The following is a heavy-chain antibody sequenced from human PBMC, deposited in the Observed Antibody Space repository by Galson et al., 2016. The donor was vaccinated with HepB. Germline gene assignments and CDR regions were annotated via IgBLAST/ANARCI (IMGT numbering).Heavy chain of an antibody. CDR2: MNPNSGNT. D-gene: IGHD4-17*01. J-gene: IGHJ5*02. CDR1: GYTFTSYD. V-gene: IGHV1-8*01. Sequence: SVKVSCKASGYTFTSYDINWVRQATGQGLEWMGWMNPNSGNTGFAQKFQGRVTMTRNTSISTVYMDLRSLRSEDTAVYYCARGHYGDYIKWFDPWGQGTLVTVSS. CDR3: ARGHYGDYIKWFDP.